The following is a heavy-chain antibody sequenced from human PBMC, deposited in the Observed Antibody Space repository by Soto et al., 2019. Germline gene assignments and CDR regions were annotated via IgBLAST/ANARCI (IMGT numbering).Heavy chain of an antibody. CDR2: ICSRSQTI. D-gene: IGHD1-26*01. Sequence: PGGSLRLSCGVSEFMFGAYSMNWVRQAPGKGLEWLSYICSRSQTIYYADSVKGRFTISRDNAKNALYLQMDSLRDEDTAVYFCAREDIMGVRSFDYWGQGTLVTVPS. CDR1: EFMFGAYS. CDR3: AREDIMGVRSFDY. J-gene: IGHJ4*02. V-gene: IGHV3-48*02.